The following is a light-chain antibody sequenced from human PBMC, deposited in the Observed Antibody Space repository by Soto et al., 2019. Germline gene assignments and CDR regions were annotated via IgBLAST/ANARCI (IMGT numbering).Light chain of an antibody. CDR1: NSDIGEYNY. Sequence: QSALTQPTSASGSPGQSVTIPCTGTNSDIGEYNYVSWYQQHPGKVPKLLIYEVTKRPPGVPDRFSGSKSGNTASLIVSGLQAEDEADYYCSSFAGAPVVFGGGAKLTVL. J-gene: IGLJ2*01. CDR3: SSFAGAPVV. CDR2: EVT. V-gene: IGLV2-8*01.